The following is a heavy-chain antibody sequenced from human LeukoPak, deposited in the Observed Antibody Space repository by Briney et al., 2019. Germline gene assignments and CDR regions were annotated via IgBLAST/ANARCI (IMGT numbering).Heavy chain of an antibody. D-gene: IGHD3-3*01. CDR2: INHSGST. CDR3: ARELVVTHYDFWSGPTLERKYYFDY. Sequence: SETLSLTCAVYGGSFSGYYWSWIRQPPGKGLEWIGEINHSGSTNYNPSLKSRVTISVDTSKNQFSLQLNSVTPEDTAVYYCARELVVTHYDFWSGPTLERKYYFDYWGQGTLVTVSS. V-gene: IGHV4-34*01. CDR1: GGSFSGYY. J-gene: IGHJ4*02.